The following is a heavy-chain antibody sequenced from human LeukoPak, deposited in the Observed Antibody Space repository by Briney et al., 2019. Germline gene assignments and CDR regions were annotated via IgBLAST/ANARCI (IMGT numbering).Heavy chain of an antibody. CDR1: GFTVSSNY. CDR3: AREIIQLPGYFDY. CDR2: IYSGGST. D-gene: IGHD5-18*01. Sequence: GGSLRLSCAASGFTVSSNYMSWVRRAPGKGVEWVSVIYSGGSTYYADSVKGRFTISRDNSKNTLYLQMNSLRAEDTAVYYCAREIIQLPGYFDYWGQGTLVTVSS. J-gene: IGHJ4*02. V-gene: IGHV3-53*01.